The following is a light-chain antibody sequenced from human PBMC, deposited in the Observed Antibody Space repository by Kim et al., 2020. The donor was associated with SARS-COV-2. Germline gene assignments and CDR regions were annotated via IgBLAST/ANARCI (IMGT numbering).Light chain of an antibody. CDR3: ASWDDSVFGV. J-gene: IGLJ3*02. V-gene: IGLV1-44*01. CDR2: NND. CDR1: SSNSGKRS. Sequence: PGPRVTISCSGRSSNSGKRSVDWYQPLPGTAPKLLIYNNDQRPSGVPDRFSASKSGTSASLAISGLQSEDEADYYCASWDDSVFGVFGGGTQLTVL.